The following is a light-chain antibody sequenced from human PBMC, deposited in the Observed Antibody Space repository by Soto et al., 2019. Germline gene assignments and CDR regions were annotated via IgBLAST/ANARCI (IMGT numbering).Light chain of an antibody. Sequence: QSVLTQSPSASASLGASVKLTCALSSGHSSYAIAWHQQQPEKGPQYLMKLNSDGSHNKGDGIPDRFSGSSSGAERYLTISSLQSDDEADYYCQTWATGIRVFGGGTQL. CDR2: LNSDGSH. J-gene: IGLJ2*01. CDR1: SGHSSYA. V-gene: IGLV4-69*01. CDR3: QTWATGIRV.